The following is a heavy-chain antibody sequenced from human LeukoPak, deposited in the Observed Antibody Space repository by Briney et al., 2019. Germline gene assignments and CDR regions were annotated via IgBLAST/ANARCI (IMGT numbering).Heavy chain of an antibody. CDR1: GFTFSDYY. D-gene: IGHD3-3*01. V-gene: IGHV3-11*04. J-gene: IGHJ4*02. CDR2: ISGSSSTI. Sequence: PGGSLRLSCAASGFTFSDYYMSWIRQAPGKGLEWVSYISGSSSTIYYADSVKGRFSISRDNAKNSLYLQMNSLRAEDTAVYYCARERGYDSWGGSRVLFDHWGQGTLVTVSS. CDR3: ARERGYDSWGGSRVLFDH.